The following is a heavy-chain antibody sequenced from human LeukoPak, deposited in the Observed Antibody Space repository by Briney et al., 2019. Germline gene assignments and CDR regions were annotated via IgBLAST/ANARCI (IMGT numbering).Heavy chain of an antibody. CDR2: ISGSGSST. D-gene: IGHD6-13*01. CDR3: AKLTAAAGKWADTYWYFNL. CDR1: GFTSSSYA. Sequence: GGSLRLSCEASGFTSSSYAMSWVRQAPGKGLEWVSAISGSGSSTYYAESVKGRFTISRDNSKNTLYLQMNSLRAEDTAVYYCAKLTAAAGKWADTYWYFNLWGRGTLVTVSS. J-gene: IGHJ2*01. V-gene: IGHV3-23*01.